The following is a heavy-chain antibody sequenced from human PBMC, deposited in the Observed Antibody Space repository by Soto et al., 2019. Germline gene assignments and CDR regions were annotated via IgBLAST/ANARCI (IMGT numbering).Heavy chain of an antibody. J-gene: IGHJ6*02. Sequence: WGWVRQSPGKGLEWIGTIYSSENTYYNPSLLSRVTISVDTSKNEFSPRLSSVTAADTAVYYCASLSWGSGSDYRIYGMDVWGQGTTVTDSS. V-gene: IGHV4-39*01. CDR2: IYSSENT. CDR3: ASLSWGSGSDYRIYGMDV. D-gene: IGHD3-10*01.